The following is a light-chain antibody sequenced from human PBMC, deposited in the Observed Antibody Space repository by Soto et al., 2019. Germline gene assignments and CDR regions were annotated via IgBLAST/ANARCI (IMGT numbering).Light chain of an antibody. CDR2: GAS. J-gene: IGKJ4*01. Sequence: EIVITQSPATLSVSPGERATLPCRASQSVSSNLAWYQQKPGQAPRLLVYGASTRATGIPARFSGSGSGTQFTLTISSXQSEDFAVYYCQQHNNWPLNFGGGTKVDIK. CDR3: QQHNNWPLN. CDR1: QSVSSN. V-gene: IGKV3-15*01.